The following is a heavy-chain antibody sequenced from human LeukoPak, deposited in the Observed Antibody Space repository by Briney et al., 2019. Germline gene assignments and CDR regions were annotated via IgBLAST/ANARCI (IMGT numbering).Heavy chain of an antibody. CDR1: GFSIGSNY. V-gene: IGHV4-59*01. CDR3: ARDAY. Sequence: SETLSLTCTVSGFSIGSNYWSWIRQSPGKGLEWIGCVYNSGTTVYNTSLTGRVTISVDTTKNQYFLILRSVTAAAATVYYCARDAYWGQGILVTVSS. CDR2: VYNSGTT. J-gene: IGHJ4*02.